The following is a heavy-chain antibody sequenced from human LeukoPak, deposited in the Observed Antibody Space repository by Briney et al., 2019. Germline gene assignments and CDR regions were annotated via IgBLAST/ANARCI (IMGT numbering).Heavy chain of an antibody. D-gene: IGHD6-19*01. J-gene: IGHJ4*02. CDR2: MSTSSGIT. CDR1: GFTFSSYS. V-gene: IGHV3-21*01. Sequence: GGSLRLSCAASGFTFSSYSMNWVRQAPGKGLEWVSSMSTSSGITYYADSVKGRFTISRDNAKNSLYLQMNSLRAEDTAVYYCARSIAVGGTDYDYWGQGTLVTVSS. CDR3: ARSIAVGGTDYDY.